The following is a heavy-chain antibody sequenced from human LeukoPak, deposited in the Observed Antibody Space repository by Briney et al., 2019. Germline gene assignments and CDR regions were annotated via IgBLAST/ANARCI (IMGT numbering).Heavy chain of an antibody. CDR2: ISGYNGNT. D-gene: IGHD1-26*01. CDR3: ARDYVGVVGGLFDDPPSAFDL. V-gene: IGHV1-18*01. Sequence: GASVKVSCKASGYTFSNYGISWVRQARGQGLEWMGWISGYNGNTNYVQKLQGRVTMTTDTSTSLAYMELRSLRSDDTAVYFCARDYVGVVGGLFDDPPSAFDLWGQGTMVTVSS. CDR1: GYTFSNYG. J-gene: IGHJ3*01.